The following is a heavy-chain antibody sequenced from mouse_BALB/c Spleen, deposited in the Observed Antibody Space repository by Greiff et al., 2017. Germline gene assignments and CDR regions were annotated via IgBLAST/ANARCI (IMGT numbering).Heavy chain of an antibody. CDR3: ARGYDGYDGEFAY. Sequence: EVQGVESGAELVRPGALVKLSCKASGFNIKDYYMHWVKQRPEQGLEWIGWIDPENGNTIYDPKFQGKASITADTSSNTAYLQLSSLTSEDTAVYYCARGYDGYDGEFAYWGQGTLVTVSA. CDR1: GFNIKDYY. V-gene: IGHV14-1*02. J-gene: IGHJ3*01. CDR2: IDPENGNT. D-gene: IGHD2-2*01.